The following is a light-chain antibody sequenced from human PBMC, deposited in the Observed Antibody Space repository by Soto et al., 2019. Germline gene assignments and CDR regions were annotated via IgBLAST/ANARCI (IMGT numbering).Light chain of an antibody. Sequence: EVVLTQSPATLSVSPGERATLSCRASHNINTILAWYQQKPGQAPRLLIYRASTRATGIPARFSGSGSGTEFALTITRLQSEDFAVYYCQQYNNWPITFGQGTRLEI. V-gene: IGKV3-15*01. CDR1: HNINTI. CDR2: RAS. CDR3: QQYNNWPIT. J-gene: IGKJ5*01.